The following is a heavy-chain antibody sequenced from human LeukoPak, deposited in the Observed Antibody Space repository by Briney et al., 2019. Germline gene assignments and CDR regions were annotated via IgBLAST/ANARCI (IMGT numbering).Heavy chain of an antibody. J-gene: IGHJ4*02. CDR2: INHSGST. V-gene: IGHV4-34*01. CDR1: GGSFSDYY. Sequence: SETLSLTCAVYGGSFSDYYWSWIRQPPGKGLEWIGEINHSGSTNYNPSLKSRVTISVDTSKNQFSLKLSSVTAADTAVYYCARAGKLKDESGNSNHLFDYWGQGTLVTVSS. CDR3: ARAGKLKDESGNSNHLFDY. D-gene: IGHD4-23*01.